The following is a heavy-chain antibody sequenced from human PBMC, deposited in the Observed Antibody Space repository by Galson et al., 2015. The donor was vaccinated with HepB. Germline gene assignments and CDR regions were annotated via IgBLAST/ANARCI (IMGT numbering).Heavy chain of an antibody. D-gene: IGHD3-3*01. Sequence: SLRLSCAASGFTFSNYWMSWVRQAPGKGLEWVVNIKQDGSEKYYVDSVKGRFTISRDNAKNSLYLQMNSLRAEDTAVYYCASALWGYEGVFGIWGQGTMVTVSS. CDR3: ASALWGYEGVFGI. CDR2: IKQDGSEK. J-gene: IGHJ3*02. CDR1: GFTFSNYW. V-gene: IGHV3-7*03.